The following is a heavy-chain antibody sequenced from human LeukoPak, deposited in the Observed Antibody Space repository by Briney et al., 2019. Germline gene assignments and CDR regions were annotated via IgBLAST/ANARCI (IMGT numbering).Heavy chain of an antibody. CDR2: TFYRSKWYN. V-gene: IGHV6-1*01. CDR3: AREDSISRTPNRHDY. Sequence: SQTLSLTCAISGDSVSSNSAAWNWIRQSPSRGLEWLGRTFYRSKWYNDYAVSVKSRITINPATTKNQFSLQLNSVTPEDTAVYYCAREDSISRTPNRHDYWGQGTLVTVSS. J-gene: IGHJ4*02. D-gene: IGHD2-2*01. CDR1: GDSVSSNSAA.